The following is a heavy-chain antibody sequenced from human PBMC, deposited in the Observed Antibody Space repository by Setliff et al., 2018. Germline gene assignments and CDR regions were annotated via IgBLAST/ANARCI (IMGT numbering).Heavy chain of an antibody. CDR1: GGSISSGSYY. V-gene: IGHV4-31*03. Sequence: PSETLSLTCTVSGGSISSGSYYWSWIRQHPGKGLEWIGYIYYSGSTYYNPSLKSRVTISVDTSKNQFSLKLSSVTAADTAVCYCARSPEVGATTYYYYYYMDVWGKGTTVTVSS. CDR2: IYYSGST. D-gene: IGHD1-26*01. J-gene: IGHJ6*03. CDR3: ARSPEVGATTYYYYYYMDV.